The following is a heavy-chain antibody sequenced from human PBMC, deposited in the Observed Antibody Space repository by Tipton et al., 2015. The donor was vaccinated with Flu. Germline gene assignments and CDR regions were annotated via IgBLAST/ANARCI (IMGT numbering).Heavy chain of an antibody. Sequence: SLRLSCAASGFTFSSYSMNWVRQAPGKGLEWVSSISSSSSYIYYADSVKGRFTISRDNAKNSLYLQMNSLRAEDTAVYYCAFGPQSIAVAGYWGQGTLVTVSS. D-gene: IGHD6-19*01. CDR2: ISSSSSYI. CDR3: AFGPQSIAVAGY. V-gene: IGHV3-21*01. J-gene: IGHJ4*02. CDR1: GFTFSSYS.